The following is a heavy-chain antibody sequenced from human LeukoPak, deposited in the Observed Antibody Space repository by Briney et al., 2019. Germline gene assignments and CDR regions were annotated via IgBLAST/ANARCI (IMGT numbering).Heavy chain of an antibody. J-gene: IGHJ4*02. Sequence: GGSLRLSCASSGFTFDTYRVNWGRQAPGKGLHWVSSISASGSYIYYADSLNGRFTISRDNTKNSLFLQMNSLRAEDTAVYYCARDSPGTTASDYWGQGTLVTVSS. CDR2: ISASGSYI. D-gene: IGHD1-1*01. CDR3: ARDSPGTTASDY. V-gene: IGHV3-21*01. CDR1: GFTFDTYR.